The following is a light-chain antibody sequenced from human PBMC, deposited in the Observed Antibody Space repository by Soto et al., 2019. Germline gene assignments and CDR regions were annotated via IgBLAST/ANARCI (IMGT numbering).Light chain of an antibody. CDR3: CSYAGGYWL. V-gene: IGLV2-11*01. J-gene: IGLJ2*01. Sequence: QSALTQPRSVSGSPGQSVTISCTGTSSDVGGYNYVSWYQQHPGKAPKLMIYDVSKRPSGVPDRFSGSKSGNTASLTISGLQAEDEGDNACCSYAGGYWLSGGGTKATVL. CDR2: DVS. CDR1: SSDVGGYNY.